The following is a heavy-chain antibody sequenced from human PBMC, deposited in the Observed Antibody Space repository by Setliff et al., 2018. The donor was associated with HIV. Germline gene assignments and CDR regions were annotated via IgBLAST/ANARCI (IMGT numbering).Heavy chain of an antibody. CDR3: ARQESYGNGGLYYFDY. Sequence: SETLSLTCTVSGGSISSTSYYWGWIRQPPGKGLEWIGSIYYSGSTYYNPSLKSRVTISVDTSKNQFSLKLSSVTAADTAVYYCARQESYGNGGLYYFDYWGQGTLVTVSS. CDR1: GGSISSTSYY. D-gene: IGHD2-8*02. J-gene: IGHJ4*02. CDR2: IYYSGST. V-gene: IGHV4-39*01.